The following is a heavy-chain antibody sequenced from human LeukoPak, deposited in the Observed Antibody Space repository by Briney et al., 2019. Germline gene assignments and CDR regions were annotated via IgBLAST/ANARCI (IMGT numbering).Heavy chain of an antibody. CDR2: ISSSGSTI. CDR1: GFTFSSYE. V-gene: IGHV3-48*03. CDR3: AREGYDILTGYYKFSYMDV. J-gene: IGHJ6*03. D-gene: IGHD3-9*01. Sequence: GGSLRLSCAASGFTFSSYEMNWVRQAPGKGLEWVSYISSSGSTIYYADSVKGRFTISRDNAKNSLYLQMNSLRAEDTAVYYCAREGYDILTGYYKFSYMDVWGKGTTVTISS.